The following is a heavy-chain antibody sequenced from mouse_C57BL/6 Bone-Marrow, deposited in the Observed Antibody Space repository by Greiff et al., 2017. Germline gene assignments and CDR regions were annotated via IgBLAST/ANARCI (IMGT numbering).Heavy chain of an antibody. D-gene: IGHD3-1*01. CDR2: ISPGSGST. J-gene: IGHJ3*01. Sequence: QVQLQQPGAELVKPGASVQMSCKASGYTFTSSWITWVKQRPGHGLEWIGDISPGSGSTNYHEKFKSTAALTVDTSSSTAYMQLSRLTSEDSAVYYCARRRAWFAYWGQGTLVTVSA. CDR1: GYTFTSSW. CDR3: ARRRAWFAY. V-gene: IGHV1-55*01.